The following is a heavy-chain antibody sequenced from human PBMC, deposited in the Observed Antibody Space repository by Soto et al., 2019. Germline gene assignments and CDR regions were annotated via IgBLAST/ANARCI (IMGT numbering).Heavy chain of an antibody. CDR1: GFTFNRYV. CDR2: ISYDGSNK. V-gene: IGHV3-30*03. J-gene: IGHJ5*02. D-gene: IGHD3-16*01. Sequence: QVQLVESGGGVVQPGRSLRLSCAASGFTFNRYVMNWVRQGPGKGLEWVAAISYDGSNKYYVDSVKGRFTISRDNSNSTLYLQINGLTSEDTGVYYCARDVFGGMTVDDPWGQGTPVTVSS. CDR3: ARDVFGGMTVDDP.